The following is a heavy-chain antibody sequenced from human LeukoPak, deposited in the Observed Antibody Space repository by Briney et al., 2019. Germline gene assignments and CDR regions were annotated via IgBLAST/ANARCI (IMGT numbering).Heavy chain of an antibody. CDR2: IHSGGST. Sequence: GGSLRLSCAASGFTVSNSYMSWVRQAPGKGLEWVSVIHSGGSTYYADFVKGRVTISRDNSKNTLYLQMYGLTAADTALYYCARAPSSSSGWYRDSWGQGTLVTVSS. CDR1: GFTVSNSY. V-gene: IGHV3-66*01. J-gene: IGHJ4*02. CDR3: ARAPSSSSGWYRDS. D-gene: IGHD6-19*01.